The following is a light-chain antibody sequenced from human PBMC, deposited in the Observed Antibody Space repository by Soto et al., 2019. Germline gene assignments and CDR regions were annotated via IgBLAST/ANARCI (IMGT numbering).Light chain of an antibody. V-gene: IGKV3-11*01. CDR1: QSVSSC. CDR2: DAS. Sequence: EIVFTQSPATLSLSPGERATLSCRASQSVSSCLAWYQQKPGQAPRLLIYDASNRATGIPARFSGSGSGTDFTLTISSLEPEDFAVYYCQQRSNWPLTFGGGTKVEIK. J-gene: IGKJ4*01. CDR3: QQRSNWPLT.